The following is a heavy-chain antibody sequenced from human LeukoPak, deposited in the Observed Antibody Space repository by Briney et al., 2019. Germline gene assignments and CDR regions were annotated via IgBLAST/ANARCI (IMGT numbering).Heavy chain of an antibody. CDR2: ISGSGGST. CDR1: GFTFSSYA. D-gene: IGHD3-10*01. CDR3: AKVGEPYDSGSYYVDY. Sequence: GGSLRLSCAASGFTFSSYAMSWVRQAPGKGPEWVSAISGSGGSTYYADSVKGRFTISRDNSKNTLYLQMNSLRAEDTAVYYCAKVGEPYDSGSYYVDYWGQGTLVTVSS. J-gene: IGHJ4*02. V-gene: IGHV3-23*01.